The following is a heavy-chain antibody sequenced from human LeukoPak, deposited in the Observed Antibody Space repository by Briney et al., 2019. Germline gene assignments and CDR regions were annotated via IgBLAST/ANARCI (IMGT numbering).Heavy chain of an antibody. CDR2: INAYSGNT. D-gene: IGHD2-2*01. CDR3: VFGECSSTSCYLRRDH. J-gene: IGHJ4*02. V-gene: IGHV1-18*01. Sequence: GAAVKVSCKASGYTYTTYGISWVRQAPGQGLEWMGWINAYSGNTDYTQNLQGRLTMATDTSTTTAYMELRSLRSDDTAVYYCVFGECSSTSCYLRRDHWGQGTLVTVSS. CDR1: GYTYTTYG.